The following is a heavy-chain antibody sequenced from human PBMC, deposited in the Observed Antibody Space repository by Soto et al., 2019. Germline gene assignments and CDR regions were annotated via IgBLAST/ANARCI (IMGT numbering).Heavy chain of an antibody. J-gene: IGHJ4*02. Sequence: PGGSLRLSCAVSGFTFSSFEMNWVRQAPGKGLEWLSYISPTATAIYYADSVKGRFTISRDNAKNSLYLHMSSLRADDTAVYYCAREWGYYFDYWGQGTPVTVSS. CDR2: ISPTATAI. CDR1: GFTFSSFE. D-gene: IGHD3-16*01. V-gene: IGHV3-48*03. CDR3: AREWGYYFDY.